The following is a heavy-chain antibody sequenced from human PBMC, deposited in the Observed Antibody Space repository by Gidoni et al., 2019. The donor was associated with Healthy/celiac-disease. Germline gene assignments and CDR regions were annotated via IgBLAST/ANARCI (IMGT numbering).Heavy chain of an antibody. CDR3: ARMDSGYYGETFDY. V-gene: IGHV1-3*01. Sequence: QVQLVQSGAEVKKPGASVKVSCKASGYTFTSYAMHWVRQAPGQRLEWMGWISAVNGNTKYSQKFQGRVTITWDPSASTAYMELSSLRSEDTAVYYCARMDSGYYGETFDYWGQGTLVTVSS. CDR2: ISAVNGNT. CDR1: GYTFTSYA. J-gene: IGHJ4*02. D-gene: IGHD3-22*01.